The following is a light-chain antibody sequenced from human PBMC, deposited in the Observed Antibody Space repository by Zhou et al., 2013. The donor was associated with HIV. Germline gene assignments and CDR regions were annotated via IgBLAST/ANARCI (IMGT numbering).Light chain of an antibody. CDR1: QSISSY. CDR3: QQSYNMPFS. V-gene: IGKV1-39*01. CDR2: AAS. J-gene: IGKJ2*03. Sequence: DIQMTQSPSFLSASVGDRVTITCRASQSISSYLNWYQQKPGKAPKLLIYAASSLQSGVPSRFSGSGSGTDFTLSISSLQPEDFATYYCQQSYNMPFSFGQGTRLE.